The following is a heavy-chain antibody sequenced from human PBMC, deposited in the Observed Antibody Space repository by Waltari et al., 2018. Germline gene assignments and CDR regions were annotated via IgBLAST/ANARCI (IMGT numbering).Heavy chain of an antibody. V-gene: IGHV3-23*01. CDR3: AKRGGYYDSSGLFDY. CDR1: GFPFSSYA. Sequence: EVQLLESGGGWVQPGGSLRLSCSASGFPFSSYAMSWVRQPPGKGLEWVSAIRGSGGSTYYADAVKGRFTISRDNSKNTLYLQMNSLRAEDTAVYYCAKRGGYYDSSGLFDYWGQGTLVTVSS. CDR2: IRGSGGST. J-gene: IGHJ4*02. D-gene: IGHD3-22*01.